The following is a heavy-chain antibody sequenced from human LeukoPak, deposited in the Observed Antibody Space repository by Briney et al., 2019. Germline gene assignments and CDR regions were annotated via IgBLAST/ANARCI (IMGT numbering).Heavy chain of an antibody. V-gene: IGHV3-48*01. CDR2: ISSSSSTI. Sequence: PGGSLRLSCAASGFTFSSYSMNWVRQAPGKGLEWVSYISSSSSTIYYADSVKGRFTISRDNAKNSLYLQMNSLRAEDTAVYYCARDKPSRSGGYYSYSNFDYWGQGTLVTVSS. D-gene: IGHD1-26*01. J-gene: IGHJ4*02. CDR1: GFTFSSYS. CDR3: ARDKPSRSGGYYSYSNFDY.